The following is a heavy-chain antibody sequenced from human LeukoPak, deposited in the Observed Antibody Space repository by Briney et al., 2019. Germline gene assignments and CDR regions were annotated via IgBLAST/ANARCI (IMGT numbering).Heavy chain of an antibody. CDR1: GGSISSYY. J-gene: IGHJ4*02. CDR3: ARGIVATMGFDY. Sequence: PSETLSLTCTVSGGSISSYYWSWIRQPPGKGLEWIGYIYYSGSTNYNPSLKSRVTISVDTSKNQFSLKLSSVTAADTAVYYCARGIVATMGFDYWGQGTLVTVSS. V-gene: IGHV4-59*01. D-gene: IGHD5-12*01. CDR2: IYYSGST.